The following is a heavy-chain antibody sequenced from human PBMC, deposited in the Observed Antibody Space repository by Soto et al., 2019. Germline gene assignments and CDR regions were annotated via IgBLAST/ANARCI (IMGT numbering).Heavy chain of an antibody. CDR1: GFTFSSYS. Sequence: GGSLRLSCEASGFTFSSYSMNWVRQAPKKGLEWVSSISGSGGYIYYADSVKGRFTISRDNAENSLYLHMNSLRAEDTAVYYCARCRTSTWCYSDYWGQGTLVTVYS. CDR2: ISGSGGYI. J-gene: IGHJ4*02. CDR3: ARCRTSTWCYSDY. D-gene: IGHD2-2*01. V-gene: IGHV3-21*06.